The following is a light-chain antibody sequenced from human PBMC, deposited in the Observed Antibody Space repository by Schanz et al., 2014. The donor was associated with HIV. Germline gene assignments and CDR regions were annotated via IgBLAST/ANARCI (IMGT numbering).Light chain of an antibody. V-gene: IGLV1-44*01. CDR2: NSY. Sequence: QSVLTQPPSASGTPGQRVTISCSVSSSNIGSNAVNWFHHLPGTAPKLLIYNSYHRPSGVPDRFSGSGSGTSASLAISGLQSDDEADYYCAGWDDGLKGWVFGGGTKLTVL. J-gene: IGLJ3*02. CDR1: SSNIGSNA. CDR3: AGWDDGLKGWV.